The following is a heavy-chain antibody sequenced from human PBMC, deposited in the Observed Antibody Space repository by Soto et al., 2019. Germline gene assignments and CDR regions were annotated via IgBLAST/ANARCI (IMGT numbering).Heavy chain of an antibody. V-gene: IGHV3-21*01. CDR1: GFTFSSYS. D-gene: IGHD1-26*01. CDR2: ISSSSSYI. J-gene: IGHJ4*02. Sequence: EVQLVESGGGLVKPGGSLRLSCAASGFTFSSYSMNWVHQAPGKGLEWVSSISSSSSYIYYADSVKGRFTISRDNAKNSLYLQMNSLRAEDTAVYYCARDHDDSGSYYFDYWGQGTLVTVSS. CDR3: ARDHDDSGSYYFDY.